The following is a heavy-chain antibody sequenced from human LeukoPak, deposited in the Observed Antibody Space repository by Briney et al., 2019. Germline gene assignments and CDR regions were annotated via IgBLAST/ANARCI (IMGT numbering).Heavy chain of an antibody. D-gene: IGHD6-19*01. CDR1: GYTFNTYG. J-gene: IGHJ5*02. V-gene: IGHV1-18*04. CDR2: ISAYNGNT. Sequence: ASVKVSCKASGYTFNTYGINWVRQAPGQGLEWMGWISAYNGNTNYAQNFQGRITLTTDTSTSMAYMELTGLRPDDTAVYYCARDGRQWVPLNWFDPWGQGTLVTVSS. CDR3: ARDGRQWVPLNWFDP.